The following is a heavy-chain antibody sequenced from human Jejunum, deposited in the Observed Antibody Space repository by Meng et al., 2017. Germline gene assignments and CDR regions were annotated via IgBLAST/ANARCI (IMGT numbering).Heavy chain of an antibody. CDR1: GFPFSTYS. CDR2: IKPDGNTI. J-gene: IGHJ4*01. D-gene: IGHD1-1*01. Sequence: EVELVESGGGLVQPGGSLRLSCAASGFPFSTYSMHWGRQAPGKGLVWVSQIKPDGNTISYADSVRGRFTISRDNAKSTLYLEMNSLRAEDAAVYYCARDNDWVVWDYWGRGTLVTVSS. V-gene: IGHV3-74*01. CDR3: ARDNDWVVWDY.